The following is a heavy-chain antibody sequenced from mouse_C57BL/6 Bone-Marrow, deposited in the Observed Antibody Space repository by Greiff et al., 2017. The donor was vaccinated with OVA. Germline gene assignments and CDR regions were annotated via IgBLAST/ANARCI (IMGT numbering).Heavy chain of an antibody. V-gene: IGHV1-81*01. D-gene: IGHD1-1*01. Sequence: VQLQQSGAELARPGASVKLSCKASGYTFTSYGISWVKQRTGQGLEWIGEIYPRSGNTYYNEKFKGKATLTADKSSSTAYMGLRGLTSEYSAVYFCARHYYGSADYWGQGTTLTVSS. CDR3: ARHYYGSADY. J-gene: IGHJ2*01. CDR1: GYTFTSYG. CDR2: IYPRSGNT.